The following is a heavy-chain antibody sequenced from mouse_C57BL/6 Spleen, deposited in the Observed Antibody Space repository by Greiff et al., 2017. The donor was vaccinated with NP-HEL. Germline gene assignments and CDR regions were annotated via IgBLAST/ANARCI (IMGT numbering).Heavy chain of an antibody. Sequence: VQLQQSGPELVKPGASVKIPCKASGYTFTDYNMDWVKQSHGKSLEWIGDINPNNGGTIYNQKFKGKATLTVDKSSSTAYMELRSLTSEDTAVYYCARESDTTVAFDYWGQGTTLTVSS. CDR1: GYTFTDYN. CDR2: INPNNGGT. CDR3: ARESDTTVAFDY. D-gene: IGHD1-1*01. J-gene: IGHJ2*01. V-gene: IGHV1-18*01.